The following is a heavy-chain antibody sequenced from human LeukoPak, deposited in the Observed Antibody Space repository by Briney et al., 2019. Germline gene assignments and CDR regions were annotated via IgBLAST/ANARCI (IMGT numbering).Heavy chain of an antibody. V-gene: IGHV3-73*01. CDR1: GFTFSGSA. Sequence: TGGSLKLSCAASGFTFSGSAMHWVRQASGKGLEWVGRIRSKANSYATAYAASVKGRFTISRDDSKNTAYLQMNSLKTEDTAVYYCTRPGGDTAMVTDHWGQGTLVTVSS. J-gene: IGHJ4*02. D-gene: IGHD5-18*01. CDR3: TRPGGDTAMVTDH. CDR2: IRSKANSYAT.